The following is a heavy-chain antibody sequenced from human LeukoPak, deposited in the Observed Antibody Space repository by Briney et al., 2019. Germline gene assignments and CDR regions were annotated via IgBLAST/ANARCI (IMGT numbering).Heavy chain of an antibody. V-gene: IGHV3-11*01. CDR2: ITSSGSTI. Sequence: GGSLRLSCAASGFTFSDYYMSCIRQAPGKGLEWVSYITSSGSTIYYADSMKGRFTISRDNAKHSLFLQLDSLRAEDTAVYYCARIGRPAAFDIWGQGTLVIVSS. CDR1: GFTFSDYY. D-gene: IGHD6-6*01. CDR3: ARIGRPAAFDI. J-gene: IGHJ3*02.